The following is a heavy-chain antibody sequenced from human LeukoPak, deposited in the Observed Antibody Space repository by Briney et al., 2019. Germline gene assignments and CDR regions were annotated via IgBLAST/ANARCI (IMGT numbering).Heavy chain of an antibody. CDR1: GDSISSGGYS. CDR3: ATAGGTMVRGVFINDAFDI. J-gene: IGHJ3*02. V-gene: IGHV4-30-2*01. Sequence: PSETLSLTCAVSGDSISSGGYSWSWIRQPPGKGLEWIGYIYQSGSTYYNPSLKSRVTISVDRSKNQFSLRLGSVTAADTAVYYCATAGGTMVRGVFINDAFDIWGQGTMVTVSS. D-gene: IGHD3-10*01. CDR2: IYQSGST.